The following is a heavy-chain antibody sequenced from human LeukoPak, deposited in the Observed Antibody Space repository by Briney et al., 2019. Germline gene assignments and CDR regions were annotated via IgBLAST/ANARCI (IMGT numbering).Heavy chain of an antibody. Sequence: ASVKVSCKASGYTFNDYAMNWVRQAPGQGLEWMGWINTNTGNPTYAQGFTGRFVFSLDTSVSTAYLQISSLKAEDTAVYYCARDEGLGGITIFGVVSSSLTFDYWGQGTLVTVSS. CDR2: INTNTGNP. CDR1: GYTFNDYA. CDR3: ARDEGLGGITIFGVVSSSLTFDY. J-gene: IGHJ4*02. D-gene: IGHD3-3*01. V-gene: IGHV7-4-1*02.